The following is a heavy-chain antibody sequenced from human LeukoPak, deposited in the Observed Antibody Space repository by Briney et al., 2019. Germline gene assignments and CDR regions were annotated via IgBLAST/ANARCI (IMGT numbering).Heavy chain of an antibody. CDR3: ARLRSSSLFDY. Sequence: ASVKVSCKASGYTFTGYYMHWVRQAPGQGLEWMGWINPNSGGTNYAQNFQGRVTMTRDTSISTPYMEMSRLRSDDTAVYYCARLRSSSLFDYWGQGTLVTVSS. CDR1: GYTFTGYY. V-gene: IGHV1-2*02. J-gene: IGHJ4*02. CDR2: INPNSGGT. D-gene: IGHD6-13*01.